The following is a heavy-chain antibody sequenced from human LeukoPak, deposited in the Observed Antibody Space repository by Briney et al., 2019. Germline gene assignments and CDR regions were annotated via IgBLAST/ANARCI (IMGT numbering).Heavy chain of an antibody. J-gene: IGHJ6*02. V-gene: IGHV7-4-1*02. CDR1: GYTFTSYA. CDR3: ARSKILYCSSTSCYAYYGMDV. Sequence: GASVKVSCKASGYTFTSYAMNWVRQAPGQGLEWMGWINTNTGNPTYALGFTGRFVFSLDTSVSTAYLQISSLKAEDTAVYYCARSKILYCSSTSCYAYYGMDVWGQGTTVTVSS. D-gene: IGHD2-2*01. CDR2: INTNTGNP.